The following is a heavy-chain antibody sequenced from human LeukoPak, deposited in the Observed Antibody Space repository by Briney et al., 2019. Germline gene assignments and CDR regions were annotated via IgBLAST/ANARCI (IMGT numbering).Heavy chain of an antibody. CDR2: INAGNGNT. CDR1: GYTFTSYA. V-gene: IGHV1-3*01. CDR3: ARDPRPSPTYYFDY. D-gene: IGHD2-2*01. J-gene: IGHJ4*02. Sequence: ASVKVSCKASGYTFTSYAMHWARQAPGQRLEWMGWINAGNGNTKYSQKFQGRVTITRDTSASTAYMELSSLRSEDTAVYYCARDPRPSPTYYFDYWGQGTLVTVSS.